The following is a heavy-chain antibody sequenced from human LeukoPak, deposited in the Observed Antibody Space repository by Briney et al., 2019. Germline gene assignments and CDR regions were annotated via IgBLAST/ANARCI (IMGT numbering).Heavy chain of an antibody. Sequence: PSETLSLTCAVYGGSFSGYYWSWIRQPPGKGLEWIGEINHSGSTNYNPSLKSRVTISVDTSKNQFSLKLSSVTAADTAVYYCARGRGYSYGYWVDYWGQGTLVTVSS. J-gene: IGHJ4*02. D-gene: IGHD5-18*01. CDR2: INHSGST. CDR1: GGSFSGYY. CDR3: ARGRGYSYGYWVDY. V-gene: IGHV4-34*01.